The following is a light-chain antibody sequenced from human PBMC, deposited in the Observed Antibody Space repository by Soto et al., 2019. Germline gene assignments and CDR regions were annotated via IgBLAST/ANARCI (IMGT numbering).Light chain of an antibody. V-gene: IGLV2-8*01. CDR2: EVN. CDR1: NNDVGGYNY. J-gene: IGLJ1*01. Sequence: QSVLTQPASVSGSPGQSITISCTGTNNDVGGYNYVSWYQQHPGKAPKLMIYEVNKRPSGVPDRFSGSKSGNTASLTVSGLQAEDEADYYCSSYAGSSNVFGTGTKLTVL. CDR3: SSYAGSSNV.